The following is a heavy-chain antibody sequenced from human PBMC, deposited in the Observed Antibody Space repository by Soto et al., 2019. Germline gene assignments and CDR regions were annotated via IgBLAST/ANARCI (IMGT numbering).Heavy chain of an antibody. CDR1: GGSISSYY. V-gene: IGHV4-59*01. CDR3: ARARHYYYCSGSYYKFPEGFYYYYGMDV. Sequence: PSETLSLTCTVSGGSISSYYWSWIRQPPGKGLEWIGYIYYSGSTNYTPSLKSRVTISVDTSKNQFSLKLSSVTAADTAVYYCARARHYYYCSGSYYKFPEGFYYYYGMDVWGQGTTVTVSS. J-gene: IGHJ6*02. CDR2: IYYSGST. D-gene: IGHD3-10*01.